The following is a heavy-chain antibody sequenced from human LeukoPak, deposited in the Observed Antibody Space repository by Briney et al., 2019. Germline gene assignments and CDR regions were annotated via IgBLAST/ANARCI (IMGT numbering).Heavy chain of an antibody. CDR2: ISSSGSTI. Sequence: GGSLRLSCAASGFTFSDYYMSWIRQAPGKGLEWVSYISSSGSTIYYADSVKGRFTISRDNSKNTLYLQMNSLRAEDTAVYYCAKSQLDGYSGYDFGAFDIWGQGTMVTVSS. CDR1: GFTFSDYY. CDR3: AKSQLDGYSGYDFGAFDI. D-gene: IGHD5-12*01. J-gene: IGHJ3*02. V-gene: IGHV3-11*01.